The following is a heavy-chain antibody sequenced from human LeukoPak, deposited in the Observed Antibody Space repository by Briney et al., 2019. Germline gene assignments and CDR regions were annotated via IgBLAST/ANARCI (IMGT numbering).Heavy chain of an antibody. Sequence: GASVKVSCKASGYTFTSYDINWVRQATGQGLEWMGWMNPNSGNTGYAQKFQGRVTITRNTSISTAYMELSSLRSEDTAVYYCARVGYYDFWSGFRGPYYYYMDVWGKGTTVTVSS. J-gene: IGHJ6*03. CDR3: ARVGYYDFWSGFRGPYYYYMDV. CDR2: MNPNSGNT. CDR1: GYTFTSYD. V-gene: IGHV1-8*03. D-gene: IGHD3-3*01.